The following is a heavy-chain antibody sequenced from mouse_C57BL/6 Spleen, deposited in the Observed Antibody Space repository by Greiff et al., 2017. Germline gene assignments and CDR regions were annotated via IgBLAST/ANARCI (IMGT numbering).Heavy chain of an antibody. V-gene: IGHV1-82*01. CDR3: ARDYGNAFAY. J-gene: IGHJ3*01. D-gene: IGHD2-1*01. CDR2: IYPGDGDT. CDR1: GYAFSSSW. Sequence: VQLQQPGPELVKPGASVKISCKASGYAFSSSWMNWVKQRPGKGLEWIGRIYPGDGDTNYNGKFKGKATLTADKSSSTAYMQLSSLTSEDSAVYFCARDYGNAFAYWGQGTLVTVSA.